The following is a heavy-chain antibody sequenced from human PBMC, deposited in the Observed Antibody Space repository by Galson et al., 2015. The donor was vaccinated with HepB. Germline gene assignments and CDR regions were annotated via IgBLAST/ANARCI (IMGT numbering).Heavy chain of an antibody. CDR1: GFTFSSYG. CDR2: ISYDGSNK. Sequence: SLRLSCAASGFTFSSYGMHWVRQAPGKGLEWVAVISYDGSNKYYADSVKGRFTISRDNSKNTLYLQMNSLGAEDTAVYYCAKEEAYGSGSYFDYWGQGTLVTVSS. D-gene: IGHD3-10*01. CDR3: AKEEAYGSGSYFDY. V-gene: IGHV3-30*18. J-gene: IGHJ4*02.